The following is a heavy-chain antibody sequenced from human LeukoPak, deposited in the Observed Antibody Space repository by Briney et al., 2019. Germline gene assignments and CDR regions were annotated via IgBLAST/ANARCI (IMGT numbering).Heavy chain of an antibody. V-gene: IGHV6-1*01. Sequence: SQTLSLTCAISGDIVSGNSTAYNWIRQSSSRGLEWLGRTYYRSKWYNDYAVSVKSLIIINPDTSKNQLSLQLKSVTPEDTAVYYCARGGQGDGYSADEAFDFWGQGTMVTVSS. J-gene: IGHJ3*01. CDR3: ARGGQGDGYSADEAFDF. CDR1: GDIVSGNSTA. CDR2: TYYRSKWYN. D-gene: IGHD5-24*01.